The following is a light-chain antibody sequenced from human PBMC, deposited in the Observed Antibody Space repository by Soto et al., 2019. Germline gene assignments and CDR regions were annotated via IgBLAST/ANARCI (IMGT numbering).Light chain of an antibody. J-gene: IGKJ1*01. V-gene: IGKV3-20*01. CDR2: GAS. CDR3: QQYGSSPRT. CDR1: QSVSSSY. Sequence: EIVLTQSPGTLSLSPGERATLSCRASQSVSSSYLAWYQQKPGQAPRLLIYGASSRDTGIPDRFSGSGSGTVFTLTISRLEPEDFAVYYCQQYGSSPRTFGQGTKVDIK.